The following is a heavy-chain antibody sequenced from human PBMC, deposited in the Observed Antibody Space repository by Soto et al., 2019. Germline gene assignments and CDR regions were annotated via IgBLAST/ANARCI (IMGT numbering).Heavy chain of an antibody. D-gene: IGHD5-12*01. V-gene: IGHV1-69*13. CDR3: AEEGYSRYDLGGLDY. J-gene: IGHJ4*02. Sequence: PAKASCKAPGYTYTTYAISWVRQAPVQVLEWMGGIIPIFGNANDAQKFQGRVTITADESTSTAYMELSSLRSEDTALYYCAEEGYSRYDLGGLDYWGQGTLVTVSS. CDR2: IIPIFGNA. CDR1: GYTYTTYA.